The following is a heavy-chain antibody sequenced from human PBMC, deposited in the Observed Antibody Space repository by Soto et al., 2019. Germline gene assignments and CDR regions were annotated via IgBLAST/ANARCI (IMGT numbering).Heavy chain of an antibody. V-gene: IGHV1-8*02. CDR1: GYTFTSYG. CDR2: MNPNSGNT. CDR3: ARGQVGATAGGL. D-gene: IGHD1-26*01. J-gene: IGHJ4*02. Sequence: GASVKVSCKASGYTFTSYGISWVRQATGQGLEWMGWMNPNSGNTGYAQKFQGRVTMTRNTSISTAYMELSSLRSEDTAVYYCARGQVGATAGGLWGQGTLVTVPQ.